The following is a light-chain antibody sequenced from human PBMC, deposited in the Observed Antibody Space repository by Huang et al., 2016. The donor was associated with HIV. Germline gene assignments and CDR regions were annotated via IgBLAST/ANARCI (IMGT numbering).Light chain of an antibody. CDR2: EAS. J-gene: IGKJ4*01. Sequence: EIVLTQSPATLSLSPGDRATLACRASQSVGVYLAWYQQKPGQSPRLLIFEASNRATGIPDRFSVSGSVTDFTLTIDSLQPDDFAIYYCQQRTKWPPVLTFGGGTRVEIK. V-gene: IGKV3-11*01. CDR1: QSVGVY. CDR3: QQRTKWPPVLT.